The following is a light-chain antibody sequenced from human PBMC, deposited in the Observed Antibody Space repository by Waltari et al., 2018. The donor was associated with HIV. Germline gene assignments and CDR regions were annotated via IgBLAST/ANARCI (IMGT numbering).Light chain of an antibody. J-gene: IGLJ3*02. CDR1: RSTIGADSR. V-gene: IGLV1-40*01. CDR3: QSYDSTLSASV. CDR2: KYN. Sequence: QSVLTQPPSVSGAPGQRVTLSCTGTRSTIGADSRVHWYQQFPGSAPRLCIYKYNTRPSGVPDRFSGSKSGTSASLAITGLQADDEAVYYCQSYDSTLSASVFGGGTELTVL.